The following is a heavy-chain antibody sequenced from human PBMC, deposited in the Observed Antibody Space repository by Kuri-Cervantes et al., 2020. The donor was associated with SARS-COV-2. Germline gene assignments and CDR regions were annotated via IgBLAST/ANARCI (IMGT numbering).Heavy chain of an antibody. J-gene: IGHJ4*02. CDR1: GYTFTSYG. D-gene: IGHD3-3*01. V-gene: IGHV1-18*01. Sequence: ASVKVSCKASGYTFTSYGISWVRQAPGQGLKWMGWISAYNGNTNYAQKLQGRVTMTTDTSTSTAYMELRSLRSDDTAVYYCAREDYDFWSGYSDYWGQGTLVTVSS. CDR2: ISAYNGNT. CDR3: AREDYDFWSGYSDY.